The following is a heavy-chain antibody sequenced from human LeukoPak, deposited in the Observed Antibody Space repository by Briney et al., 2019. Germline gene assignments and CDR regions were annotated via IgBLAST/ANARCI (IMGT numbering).Heavy chain of an antibody. J-gene: IGHJ4*02. V-gene: IGHV4-38-2*02. CDR2: IYHSGST. D-gene: IGHD1-26*01. CDR3: ARERGGSYYIDY. CDR1: GYSISSGYY. Sequence: SETLSLTCTVSGYSISSGYYWGWIRQPPGKGLEWIGSIYHSGSTYYNPSLKSRVTISVDTSKNQFSLKLSSVTAADTAVYYGARERGGSYYIDYWGQGTLVTVSS.